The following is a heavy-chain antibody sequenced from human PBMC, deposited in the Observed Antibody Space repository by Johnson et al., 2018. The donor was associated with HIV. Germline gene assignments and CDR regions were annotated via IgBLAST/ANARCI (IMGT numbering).Heavy chain of an antibody. D-gene: IGHD1-26*01. CDR2: IYGGGST. CDR3: ARGRGGYYTFDV. Sequence: VQLVESGGGVVQPGRSLRLSCAASGFTFSSNYMSWVRQAPGKGLEWVSVIYGGGSTDYGDSVKGLFTISRDNSKNTVYLQMNSLRAEDTAVYYCARGRGGYYTFDVWGQGTMVTVSS. J-gene: IGHJ3*01. V-gene: IGHV3-66*01. CDR1: GFTFSSNY.